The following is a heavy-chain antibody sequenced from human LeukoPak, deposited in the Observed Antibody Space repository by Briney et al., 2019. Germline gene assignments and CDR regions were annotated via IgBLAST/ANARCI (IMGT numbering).Heavy chain of an antibody. CDR2: ISSSSSYI. J-gene: IGHJ4*02. CDR3: AREWLRLPDY. CDR1: GFTFSSYS. D-gene: IGHD5-12*01. Sequence: GGSLRLSCAASGFTFSSYSMNWVRQAPGKGLEWDSSISSSSSYIYYAGSVKGRFTISRDNAKNSLYLQMNSLRAEDTAVYYCAREWLRLPDYWGQGTLVTVSS. V-gene: IGHV3-21*01.